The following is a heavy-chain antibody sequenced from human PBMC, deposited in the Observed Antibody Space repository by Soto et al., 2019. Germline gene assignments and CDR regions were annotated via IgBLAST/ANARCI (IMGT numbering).Heavy chain of an antibody. CDR1: GYTFISYG. J-gene: IGHJ6*02. Sequence: VQVVQSGTEVKKPGASVKVSCKTSGYTFISYGINWVRQAPGQGLEWLVWISGYTGNTDYAQKFQDRLTTTTDTSTTTAYRELRGLRSDDTAVYYCTRVSYLVRGFNHITYGMDVWGQGTTVTVSS. D-gene: IGHD3-10*01. CDR3: TRVSYLVRGFNHITYGMDV. V-gene: IGHV1-18*01. CDR2: ISGYTGNT.